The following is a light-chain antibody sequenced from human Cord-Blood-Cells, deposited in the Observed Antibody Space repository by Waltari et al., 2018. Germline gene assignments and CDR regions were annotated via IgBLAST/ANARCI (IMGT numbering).Light chain of an antibody. J-gene: IGLJ3*02. V-gene: IGLV2-23*01. CDR1: SSYVGSFNL. CDR2: EGR. CDR3: CSYAGSSTWV. Sequence: SALTQPSSVSGSPGQSIPISCTATSSYVGSFNLVSWYQRHPGKAPKLMIYEGRKRPSGVSNRFSGSKSGNTASLTISGLQAEDEADYYCCSYAGSSTWVFGGGTKLTVL.